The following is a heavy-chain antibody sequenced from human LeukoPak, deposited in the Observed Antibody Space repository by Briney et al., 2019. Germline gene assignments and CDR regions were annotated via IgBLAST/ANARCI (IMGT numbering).Heavy chain of an antibody. D-gene: IGHD3-10*01. V-gene: IGHV3-33*01. CDR2: IWYDGSNK. CDR1: GFTFSSYG. J-gene: IGHJ3*02. CDR3: ARRFGDDAFDI. Sequence: PGGSLRLSCAASGFTFSSYGMHWVRQAPGKGLEWVAVIWYDGSNKYYTDSVRGRFTISRDNSKNTLNLQMNSLRAEDTAVYYCARRFGDDAFDIWGQGTVVTVSS.